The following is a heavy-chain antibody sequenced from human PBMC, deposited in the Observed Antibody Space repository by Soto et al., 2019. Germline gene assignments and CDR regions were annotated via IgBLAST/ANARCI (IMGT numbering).Heavy chain of an antibody. D-gene: IGHD5-18*01. J-gene: IGHJ5*02. V-gene: IGHV1-69*01. CDR3: ARVRDTARTRTFDP. CDR1: GGTFSSYA. CDR2: IIPIFGTA. Sequence: QVQLVQSGAEVKKPGSSVKVSCKASGGTFSSYAISWVRQAPGQGLEWMGGIIPIFGTANYAQKFQGRVTITADESTSTAYRELRSLRSEDTAVYYCARVRDTARTRTFDPWGQGTLGTVSS.